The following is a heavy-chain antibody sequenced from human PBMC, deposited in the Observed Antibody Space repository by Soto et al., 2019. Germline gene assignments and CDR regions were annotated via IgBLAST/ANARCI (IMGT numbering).Heavy chain of an antibody. CDR3: ARGRPRFLEWLHWFDP. CDR2: IYYSGST. D-gene: IGHD3-3*01. CDR1: GGSISSGGYY. Sequence: LSLTCTVSGGSISSGGYYWSWIRQHPGKGLEWIGYIYYSGSTYYNPSLKSRVTISVDTSKNQFSLKLSSVTAADTAVYYCARGRPRFLEWLHWFDPWGQGTLVTVSS. J-gene: IGHJ5*02. V-gene: IGHV4-31*03.